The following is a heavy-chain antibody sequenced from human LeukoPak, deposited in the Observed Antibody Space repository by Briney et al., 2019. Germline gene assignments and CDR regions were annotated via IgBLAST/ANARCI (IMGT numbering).Heavy chain of an antibody. J-gene: IGHJ4*02. Sequence: GASVTVSCKASGGTLRNYAISGVRQAPGQGLEWMGGLIPLFGRAEYAQKFQGRVTITADEPTNTAYMELNFLRSEDTAVYYCASPKENSDYYFDSWGQGTLVAVSA. CDR1: GGTLRNYA. CDR2: LIPLFGRA. CDR3: ASPKENSDYYFDS. D-gene: IGHD4-11*01. V-gene: IGHV1-69*13.